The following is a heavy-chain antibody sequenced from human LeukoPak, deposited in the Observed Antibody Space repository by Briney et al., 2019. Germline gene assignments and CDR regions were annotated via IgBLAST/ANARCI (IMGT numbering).Heavy chain of an antibody. V-gene: IGHV3-7*03. CDR2: IKQDGSEK. D-gene: IGHD3-10*01. Sequence: PGGSLRLSCAASGFTFSSYWMSWVRQAPGKGLEWVANIKQDGSEKYYVDSVKGRFTISRDNSKNTLYLQMNSLRAEDTAVYYCAKSDYYGSGSTFYGMDVWGQGTTVTVSS. J-gene: IGHJ6*02. CDR1: GFTFSSYW. CDR3: AKSDYYGSGSTFYGMDV.